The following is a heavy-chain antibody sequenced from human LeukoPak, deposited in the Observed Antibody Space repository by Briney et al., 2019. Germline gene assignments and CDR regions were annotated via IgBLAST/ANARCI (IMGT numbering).Heavy chain of an antibody. V-gene: IGHV1-2*02. CDR2: INPNSGGT. CDR1: GFTFTGYY. D-gene: IGHD5/OR15-5a*01. CDR3: ARDLRFANTDY. Sequence: PGGSLRLSCAASGFTFTGYYMHWVRQAPGQGLEWMGWINPNSGGTNYAQKFQGRVTMTRDTSISTAYMELSRLRSDDTAVYYCARDLRFANTDYWGQGTLVTVSS. J-gene: IGHJ4*02.